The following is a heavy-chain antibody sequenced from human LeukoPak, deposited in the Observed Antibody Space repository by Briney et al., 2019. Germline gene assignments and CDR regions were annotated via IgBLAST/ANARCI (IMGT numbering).Heavy chain of an antibody. CDR2: IYYSGST. Sequence: PSETLSLTCTVSGGSISSGGYYWSWIRQHPGKGLEWIGYIYYSGSTYYNPSLKSRVTISVDTSKNQFSLKLSSVTAEDTAVYYCTTLERWQRQSGNYWGQGTLVTVSS. J-gene: IGHJ4*02. V-gene: IGHV4-31*03. CDR1: GGSISSGGYY. CDR3: TTLERWQRQSGNY. D-gene: IGHD5-24*01.